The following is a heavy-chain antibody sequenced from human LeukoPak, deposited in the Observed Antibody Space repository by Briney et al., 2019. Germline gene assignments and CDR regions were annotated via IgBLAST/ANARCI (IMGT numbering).Heavy chain of an antibody. CDR3: AREGYSSSAEFDY. V-gene: IGHV3-23*01. D-gene: IGHD6-6*01. Sequence: GGSLRLSCAASGFIFSSYAFNWVRQALGKGLEWVSSITGSGASTYYADSVKGRFTISRDNSKNTLFLEMNSLRAEDTAVYYCAREGYSSSAEFDYWGQATLVTVSS. CDR1: GFIFSSYA. CDR2: ITGSGAST. J-gene: IGHJ4*02.